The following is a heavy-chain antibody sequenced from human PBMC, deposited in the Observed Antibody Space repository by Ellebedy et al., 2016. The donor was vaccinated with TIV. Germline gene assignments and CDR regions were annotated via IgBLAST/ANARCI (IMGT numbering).Heavy chain of an antibody. Sequence: SETLSLTXAVSGGSISSSNWWSWVRQPPGKGLEWIGEIYHSGSTNYNPSLKSRVTISVDKSKNQFSLKLSSVTAADTAVYYCARVEFYYDSSGYYWYWGQGTLVTVSS. CDR3: ARVEFYYDSSGYYWY. CDR1: GGSISSSNW. V-gene: IGHV4-4*02. CDR2: IYHSGST. D-gene: IGHD3-22*01. J-gene: IGHJ4*02.